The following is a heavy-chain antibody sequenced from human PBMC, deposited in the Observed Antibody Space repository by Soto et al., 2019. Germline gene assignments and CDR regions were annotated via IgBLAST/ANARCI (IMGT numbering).Heavy chain of an antibody. CDR2: INPSGGST. V-gene: IGHV1-46*01. CDR1: GYTFTSYY. D-gene: IGHD2-15*01. Sequence: GASVKVSCKASGYTFTSYYMHWVRQAPGQGLEWMGIINPSGGSTSYAQKFQGRVTMTRDTSTSTVYMELSSLRSEDTAVYYCLRTGYCSGGSCYWIGAFDIWGQGTMVTVSS. J-gene: IGHJ3*02. CDR3: LRTGYCSGGSCYWIGAFDI.